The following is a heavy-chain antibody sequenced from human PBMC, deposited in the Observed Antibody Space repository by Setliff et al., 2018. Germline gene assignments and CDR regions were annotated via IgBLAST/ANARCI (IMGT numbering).Heavy chain of an antibody. CDR2: IKQDGSEK. CDR3: ARRGYDVTAFDY. CDR1: GFTLEDYA. D-gene: IGHD5-12*01. J-gene: IGHJ4*02. V-gene: IGHV3-7*01. Sequence: GGSLRLSCAASGFTLEDYAMHWVRQAPGKGLEWVANIKQDGSEKYYVDSVKGRFTISRDNAKNSLYLQMNSLRAEDTAVYYCARRGYDVTAFDYWGQGTLVTVSS.